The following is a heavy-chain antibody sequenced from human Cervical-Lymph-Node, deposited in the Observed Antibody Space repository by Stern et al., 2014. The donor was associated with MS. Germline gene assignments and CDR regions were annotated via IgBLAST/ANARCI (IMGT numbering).Heavy chain of an antibody. V-gene: IGHV1-2*06. D-gene: IGHD6-19*01. J-gene: IGHJ3*01. CDR1: GYSFIDYY. Sequence: QVQLVQSGAEVKKPGASVKVSCRASGYSFIDYYIHWVRQAPGQGLEWMGRFNPRSGDTDYAQKFQVRVTMTRDTSISTAYMELSSLTSDDTAVYYCARDESGLSVWYAFDVWGQGTMVAVSS. CDR2: FNPRSGDT. CDR3: ARDESGLSVWYAFDV.